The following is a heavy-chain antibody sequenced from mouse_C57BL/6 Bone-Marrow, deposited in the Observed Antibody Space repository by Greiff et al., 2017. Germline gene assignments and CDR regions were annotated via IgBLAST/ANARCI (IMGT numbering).Heavy chain of an antibody. Sequence: VQLKHSGAELVKPGASVKLSCTASGFNIKDYYMHWVKQRTEQGLEWIGRIDPEDGETKSAPKFQGKATIPADTSSNTAYLQLSSLTAEDTAVYYCARDGSSYGFAYWGQGTLVTVSA. D-gene: IGHD1-1*01. J-gene: IGHJ3*01. CDR3: ARDGSSYGFAY. CDR2: IDPEDGET. V-gene: IGHV14-2*01. CDR1: GFNIKDYY.